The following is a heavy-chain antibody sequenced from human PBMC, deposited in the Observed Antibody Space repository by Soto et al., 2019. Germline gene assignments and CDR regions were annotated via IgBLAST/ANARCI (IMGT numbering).Heavy chain of an antibody. V-gene: IGHV1-24*01. D-gene: IGHD3-10*01. Sequence: ASVKVSCKVSGYTLTELSMHWVRQAPGKGLEWMGGFDPEDGETIYAQKFQGRVTMTEDTSTDTAYMELSSLRSEDTAVYYCATCIGSGSLIWFDPWGQGTLVTVSS. CDR3: ATCIGSGSLIWFDP. J-gene: IGHJ5*02. CDR1: GYTLTELS. CDR2: FDPEDGET.